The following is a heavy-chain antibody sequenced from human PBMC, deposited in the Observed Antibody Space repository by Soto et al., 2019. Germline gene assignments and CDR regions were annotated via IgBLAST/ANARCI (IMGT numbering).Heavy chain of an antibody. CDR1: GFTFSSYA. J-gene: IGHJ4*02. CDR3: AKSAVYYDSSGYSIDY. D-gene: IGHD3-22*01. Sequence: GGSLRLSCAASGFTFSSYAMSWVRQAPGKGLEWVSAISGSGGSTYYADSVKGRFTISRDNSKNTLYLQMNSLRAEDTAVYYCAKSAVYYDSSGYSIDYWGQGTLVTVS. CDR2: ISGSGGST. V-gene: IGHV3-23*01.